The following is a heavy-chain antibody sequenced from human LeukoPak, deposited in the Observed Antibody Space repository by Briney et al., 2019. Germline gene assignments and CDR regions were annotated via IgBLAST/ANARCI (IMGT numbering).Heavy chain of an antibody. CDR2: ISSSGSTI. D-gene: IGHD3-10*02. CDR1: GFSFTSYE. V-gene: IGHV3-48*03. CDR3: AELGITMIGGV. Sequence: GGSLRLSCAASGFSFTSYEMNWVRQAPGKGLEWVSYISSSGSTIYYADSVKGRFTISRDNAKNSLYLQMNSLRAEDTAVYYCAELGITMIGGVWGKGTTVTISS. J-gene: IGHJ6*04.